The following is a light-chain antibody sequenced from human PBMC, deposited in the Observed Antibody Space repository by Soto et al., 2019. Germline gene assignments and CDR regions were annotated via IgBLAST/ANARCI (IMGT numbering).Light chain of an antibody. CDR1: QRVSSY. J-gene: IGKJ4*01. CDR3: QQYGSSPLT. Sequence: EIVLTQSPDTLSLSVGERVTLSCRASQRVSSYLAWYQQTPGQAPRLLIYDTSNRATGTPDRFRGSGSGTDFTLSISRLEPEDFTVYYCQQYGSSPLTFGGGTTVEIK. CDR2: DTS. V-gene: IGKV3-20*01.